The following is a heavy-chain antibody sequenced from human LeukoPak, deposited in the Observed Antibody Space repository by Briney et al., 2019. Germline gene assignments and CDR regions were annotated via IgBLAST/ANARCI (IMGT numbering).Heavy chain of an antibody. CDR3: AKDKSSSWPGGMDV. Sequence: PGGSLRLSCAASGFTFDDYAMHWVRQAPGKGLEWVSGISWNSGSIGYADSVKGRFTISRDNAKNSLYLQMNSLRAEDTAVYYCAKDKSSSWPGGMDVWGQGTTVTVSS. D-gene: IGHD6-13*01. CDR2: ISWNSGSI. V-gene: IGHV3-9*01. J-gene: IGHJ6*02. CDR1: GFTFDDYA.